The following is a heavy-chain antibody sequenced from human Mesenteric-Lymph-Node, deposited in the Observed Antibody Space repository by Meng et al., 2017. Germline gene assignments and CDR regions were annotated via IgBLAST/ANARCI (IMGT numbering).Heavy chain of an antibody. J-gene: IGHJ4*02. CDR3: VGSYSGRSGYCFDS. Sequence: GESLKISCAVSGFSFSDYYMSWVRQAPGKGLEWVSYISASGGAIYSADSVKGRFSISRDNSMNSLYLQMKDLRVEDTALYYCVGSYSGRSGYCFDSWGQGTLVTVSS. CDR1: GFSFSDYY. CDR2: ISASGGAI. V-gene: IGHV3-11*04. D-gene: IGHD1-26*01.